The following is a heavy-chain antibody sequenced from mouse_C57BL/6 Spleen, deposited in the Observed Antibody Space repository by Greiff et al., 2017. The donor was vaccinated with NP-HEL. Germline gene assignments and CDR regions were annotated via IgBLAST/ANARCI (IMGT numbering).Heavy chain of an antibody. Sequence: EVMLVESGGDLVKPGGSLKLSCAASGFTFSSYGMSWVRQTPDKRLEWVATIRSGGSYTYYPDSVKGRFTISRDNAKNTLYLQMSSLKSEDTAMYYCARQGYYGTYDYWGQGTTLTVSS. D-gene: IGHD1-1*01. CDR1: GFTFSSYG. J-gene: IGHJ2*01. V-gene: IGHV5-6*01. CDR3: ARQGYYGTYDY. CDR2: IRSGGSYT.